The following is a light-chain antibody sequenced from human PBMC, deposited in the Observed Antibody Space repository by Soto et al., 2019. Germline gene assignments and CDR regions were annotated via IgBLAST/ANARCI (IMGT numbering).Light chain of an antibody. CDR2: GAS. Sequence: ESVLTQSPGTLSLSPGERATLSCRASQSVSTSYLAWYQQKPGQAPRLLIYGASSRATGIPDRFSGSGSGTDFTLTINRLEPEDFAVYYCQKYNSAPFTFGPGTKVDIK. J-gene: IGKJ3*01. CDR1: QSVSTSY. V-gene: IGKV3-20*01. CDR3: QKYNSAPFT.